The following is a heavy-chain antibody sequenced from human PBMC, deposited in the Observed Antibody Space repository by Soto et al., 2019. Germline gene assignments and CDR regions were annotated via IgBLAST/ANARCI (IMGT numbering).Heavy chain of an antibody. CDR1: GGSISSGGYS. CDR2: IYHSGST. J-gene: IGHJ4*02. V-gene: IGHV4-30-2*01. Sequence: PSETLSLTCAVSGGSISSGGYSWSWIRQPPGKGLEWTGYIYHSGSTYYNPSLKSRVTISEDRSKNQFSLKLSSVTAADTAVYYCARAFITGVLDYWGQGTLVTVSS. D-gene: IGHD3-10*01. CDR3: ARAFITGVLDY.